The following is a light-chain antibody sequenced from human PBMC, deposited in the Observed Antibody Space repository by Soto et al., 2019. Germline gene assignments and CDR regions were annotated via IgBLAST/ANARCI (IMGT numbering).Light chain of an antibody. CDR2: GNS. CDR1: SSNIGAGYD. CDR3: QSYDSSLSGHVV. Sequence: QSVLTQPPSVSGAPGQRVTNSCTGSSSNIGAGYDVHWYQQLPGTAPKLLIYGNSNRPSGVPDRFSGSKSGTSASLAITGLQAEDEADYYCQSYDSSLSGHVVFGGVTKLTVL. J-gene: IGLJ2*01. V-gene: IGLV1-40*01.